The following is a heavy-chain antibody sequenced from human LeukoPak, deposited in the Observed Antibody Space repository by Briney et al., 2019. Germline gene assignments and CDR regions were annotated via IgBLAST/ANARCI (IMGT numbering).Heavy chain of an antibody. V-gene: IGHV3-33*01. Sequence: GGSLRLTCAASGFTFSSYGMHWVRQAPGKGLEWVAVIWYDGSNKYYADSVKGRFTISRDNSKNTLYLQMNSLRAEDTAVYYRARDLTTYDSSGYSGLDYWGQGTLVTVSS. CDR2: IWYDGSNK. CDR1: GFTFSSYG. J-gene: IGHJ4*02. CDR3: ARDLTTYDSSGYSGLDY. D-gene: IGHD3-22*01.